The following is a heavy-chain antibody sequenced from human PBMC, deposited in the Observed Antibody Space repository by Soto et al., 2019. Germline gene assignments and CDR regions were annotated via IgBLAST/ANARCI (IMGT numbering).Heavy chain of an antibody. J-gene: IGHJ4*02. D-gene: IGHD4-4*01. CDR3: ARLRNTEAYYFDY. CDR1: GFTFSSYG. CDR2: IWYDGSNK. V-gene: IGHV3-33*01. Sequence: GGSLRLSCAASGFTFSSYGMHWVRQAPGKGLEWVAVIWYDGSNKYYADSVKGRFTISRDNSKNTLYLQMNSLRAEDTAVYYCARLRNTEAYYFDYWGQGTLVTVSS.